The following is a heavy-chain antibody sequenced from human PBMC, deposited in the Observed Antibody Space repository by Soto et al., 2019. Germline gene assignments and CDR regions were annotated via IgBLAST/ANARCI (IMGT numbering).Heavy chain of an antibody. CDR3: ARHSGYSYGYPNWFDP. J-gene: IGHJ5*02. V-gene: IGHV4-59*01. CDR1: GGCISRYH. D-gene: IGHD5-18*01. Sequence: PSETLSITCTVPGGCISRYHWSWIRHPPGKGLEWIGYIYYSGSTNYNPSLKSRVTISVDTSKNQFSLKLSSVTAADTAVYYCARHSGYSYGYPNWFDPWGQGTLVTVS. CDR2: IYYSGST.